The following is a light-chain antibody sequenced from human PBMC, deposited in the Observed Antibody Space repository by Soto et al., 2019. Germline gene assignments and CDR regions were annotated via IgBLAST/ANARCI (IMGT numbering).Light chain of an antibody. CDR3: QSYDSSLSGWV. CDR2: GNF. J-gene: IGLJ3*02. Sequence: QSVLTQPPSVSGAPGQGVTISCTGSSSNIGAGYDVHWYQQLPGTAPKLLIYGNFNRPSGVPDRLSGSKSATSASLAITGLQAEDEADYYCQSYDSSLSGWVFGGGTQLTVL. V-gene: IGLV1-40*01. CDR1: SSNIGAGYD.